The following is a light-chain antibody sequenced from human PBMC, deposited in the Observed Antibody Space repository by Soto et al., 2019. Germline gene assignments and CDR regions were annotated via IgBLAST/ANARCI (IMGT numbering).Light chain of an antibody. CDR2: DAS. CDR3: QQYMSYS. J-gene: IGKJ1*01. CDR1: QSVSWW. V-gene: IGKV1-5*01. Sequence: DIQMTQSPSTLSASVGHRLTITCRASQSVSWWLAWYQQKPGKAPKLLIYDASTLESGVPLRFSGSGSGTEFTLTISSLQPDDVATYYCQQYMSYSFGQGTKVDIK.